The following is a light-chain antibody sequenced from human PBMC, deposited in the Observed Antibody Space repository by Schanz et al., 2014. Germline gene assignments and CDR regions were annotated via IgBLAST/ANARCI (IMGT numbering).Light chain of an antibody. J-gene: IGLJ2*01. CDR2: EGS. V-gene: IGLV2-14*02. Sequence: QSALTQPASVSGSPGQSITISCTGTSSDVGKYNLVSWYQQHPGKVPKLLIFEGSQRPSGVSNRFSGSKSGNTASLTISGLQTEDEADYYCSSYTSSSTLIFGGGTKLTVL. CDR1: SSDVGKYNL. CDR3: SSYTSSSTLI.